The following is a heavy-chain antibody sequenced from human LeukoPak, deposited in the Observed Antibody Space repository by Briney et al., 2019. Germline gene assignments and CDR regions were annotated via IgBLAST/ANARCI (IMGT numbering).Heavy chain of an antibody. J-gene: IGHJ4*02. D-gene: IGHD6-6*01. CDR3: AREGRSIAASRGGGFDY. V-gene: IGHV3-48*03. CDR2: ISSSSSTI. Sequence: PGGSLRLSCAASGFTFSSYEMNWVRQAPGKGLEWVSYISSSSSTIYYADSVKGRFTISRDNAKNSLYLQMNSLRAEDTAVYYWAREGRSIAASRGGGFDYWGQGTLVTVSS. CDR1: GFTFSSYE.